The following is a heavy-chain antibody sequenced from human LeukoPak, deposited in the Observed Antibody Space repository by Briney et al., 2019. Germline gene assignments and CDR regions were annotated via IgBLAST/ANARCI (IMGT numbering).Heavy chain of an antibody. D-gene: IGHD2-2*02. CDR1: GFSFSSYA. CDR3: AKGFCSSTTCYTYYYYFMAV. J-gene: IGHJ6*03. Sequence: GGSLRLSCAASGFSFSSYAMSWVRQAPGKGLEWVSAISGSGGSTYYADSVKGRFTISRDNSKNTLYLQMNSLRAEDTALYYCAKGFCSSTTCYTYYYYFMAVWGKGTTVTVSS. V-gene: IGHV3-23*01. CDR2: ISGSGGST.